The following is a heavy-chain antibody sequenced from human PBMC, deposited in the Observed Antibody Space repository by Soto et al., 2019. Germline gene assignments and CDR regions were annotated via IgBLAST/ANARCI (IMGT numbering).Heavy chain of an antibody. J-gene: IGHJ1*01. D-gene: IGHD1-1*01. V-gene: IGHV3-72*01. Sequence: VGSLRLSCAASGLSLSDQFMDWVRQVPGKGLEWVGRSRNKVASYTTEYAAPVKGRFTISRDESKNSLYLQMNSLRTEDTAVYFCAGGETGRAPFQHWGQGTLVTVSS. CDR3: AGGETGRAPFQH. CDR1: GLSLSDQF. CDR2: SRNKVASYTT.